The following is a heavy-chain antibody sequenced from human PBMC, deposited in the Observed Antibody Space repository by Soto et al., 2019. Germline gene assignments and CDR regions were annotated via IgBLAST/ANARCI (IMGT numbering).Heavy chain of an antibody. J-gene: IGHJ6*02. CDR3: ARQSAYSSSSSDYYYGMDV. D-gene: IGHD6-6*01. Sequence: SETLSLTCTVSGGSISSSSYYWGWIRQPPGKGLEWIGSIYYSGSTYYNPPLKSRVTISVDTSKNQFSLKLSSVTAADTAVYYCARQSAYSSSSSDYYYGMDVWGQGTTVTVSS. CDR1: GGSISSSSYY. V-gene: IGHV4-39*01. CDR2: IYYSGST.